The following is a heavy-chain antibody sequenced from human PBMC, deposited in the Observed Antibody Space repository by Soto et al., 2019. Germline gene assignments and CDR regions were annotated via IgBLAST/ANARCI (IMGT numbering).Heavy chain of an antibody. D-gene: IGHD6-13*01. CDR2: ISGSGGSA. CDR3: AKGIEAIAAGYYVFYF. CDR1: KFTFGKFA. Sequence: LRLSCAASKFTFGKFAMTWVRQAPGKGLEWVSVISGSGGSAYYADSVKGRFSITRDNPQSTLYLQMNRLRVEDTAVYYCAKGIEAIAAGYYVFYFWGQGTTVTVSS. V-gene: IGHV3-23*01. J-gene: IGHJ6*02.